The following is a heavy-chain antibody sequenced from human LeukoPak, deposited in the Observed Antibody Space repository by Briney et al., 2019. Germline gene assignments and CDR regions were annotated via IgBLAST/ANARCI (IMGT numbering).Heavy chain of an antibody. CDR1: GGSISSSNW. Sequence: SGTLSLTCAVSGGSISSSNWWSWVRQPPGKGLEWIGEIYHSGSTNYNPSLKNRVTISIDTSKNQFSLKLSSVTAADTAVYYCARAPFIQSDFGGTFDYWGQGTLVTVSS. CDR2: IYHSGST. D-gene: IGHD4-23*01. J-gene: IGHJ4*02. V-gene: IGHV4-4*02. CDR3: ARAPFIQSDFGGTFDY.